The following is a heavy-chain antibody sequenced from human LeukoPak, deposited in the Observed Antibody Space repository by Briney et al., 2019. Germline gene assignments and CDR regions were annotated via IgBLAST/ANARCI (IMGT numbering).Heavy chain of an antibody. D-gene: IGHD5-24*01. V-gene: IGHV3-74*01. J-gene: IGHJ4*02. CDR1: GFTFSSYW. CDR3: SRRIQGMAPYYFDY. Sequence: GGSLRLSCTASGFTFSSYWMHWVRQAPGKGLVWVSRINSDGGSTSYADSVKGRFTISRDNAKNTLYLQMNSLRAEDTAVYYCSRRIQGMAPYYFDYWGQGTLVTVSS. CDR2: INSDGGST.